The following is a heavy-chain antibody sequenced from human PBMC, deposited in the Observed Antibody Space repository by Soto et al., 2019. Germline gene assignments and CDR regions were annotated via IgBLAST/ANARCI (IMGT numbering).Heavy chain of an antibody. D-gene: IGHD2-2*01. V-gene: IGHV3-30*03. CDR1: GFTFSSYG. CDR2: ISYDGSNK. Sequence: GGSLRLSCAASGFTFSSYGMHWVHQAPGKGLEWVAVISYDGSNKYYADSVKGRFTISRDNSKNTLYLQMNSLRADDTAVYYCARERVPAATPFDYWGQGTLVTVSS. CDR3: ARERVPAATPFDY. J-gene: IGHJ4*02.